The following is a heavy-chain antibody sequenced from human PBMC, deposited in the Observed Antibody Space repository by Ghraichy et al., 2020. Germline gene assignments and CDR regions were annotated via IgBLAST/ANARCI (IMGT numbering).Heavy chain of an antibody. CDR3: AREGPYDSSGYYYGWFDP. Sequence: ASVKVSCKASGYTFTSYGISWVRQAPGQGLEWMGWISAYNGNTNYAQKLQGRVTMTTDTSTSTAYMELRSLRSDDTAVYYCAREGPYDSSGYYYGWFDPWGQGTLVTVSS. CDR2: ISAYNGNT. V-gene: IGHV1-18*04. J-gene: IGHJ5*02. CDR1: GYTFTSYG. D-gene: IGHD3-22*01.